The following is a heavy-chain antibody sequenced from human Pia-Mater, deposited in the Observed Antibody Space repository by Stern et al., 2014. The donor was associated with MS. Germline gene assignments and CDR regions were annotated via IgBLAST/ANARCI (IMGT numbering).Heavy chain of an antibody. J-gene: IGHJ4*02. CDR3: ARIAPANWNYDY. CDR1: GFTFSSYW. Sequence: VQLVQSGGGLVQPGGSRRLSWAASGFTFSSYWMSWVRQAPGKGLEWVANIKQDGSEKYYVDSVKGRFTISRDNAKNSLYLQMNSLRAEDTAVYYCARIAPANWNYDYWGQGTLVTVSS. V-gene: IGHV3-7*01. D-gene: IGHD1-7*01. CDR2: IKQDGSEK.